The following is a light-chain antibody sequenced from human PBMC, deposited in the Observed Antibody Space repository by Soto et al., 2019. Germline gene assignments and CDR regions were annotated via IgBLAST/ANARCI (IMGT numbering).Light chain of an antibody. V-gene: IGKV3-20*01. CDR2: EAS. J-gene: IGKJ4*01. CDR1: QTVRSDY. Sequence: VLTQSPGTLSLSPGERATLSCRASQTVRSDYLAWYQQKPGQAPRLLIYEASSRAAGISDRFSGGGAGTDFTLTISILEHEVFAVYYCQQFSSYPLTFGGGTKVDIK. CDR3: QQFSSYPLT.